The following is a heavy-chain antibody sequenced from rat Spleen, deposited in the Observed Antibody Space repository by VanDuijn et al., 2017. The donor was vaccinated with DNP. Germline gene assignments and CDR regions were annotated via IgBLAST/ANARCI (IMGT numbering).Heavy chain of an antibody. D-gene: IGHD1-2*01. CDR1: GFSLITNS. Sequence: QVQLKESGPGLVQSSQTLSLTCTVSGFSLITNSVHWVRQPPGKGLEWGGVIWSGGNTEYTSTLKSRLSISRDTSKSQVFLKMNSLQIEDTAIYFCARDYYSSSFVYWGQGTLVTVSS. J-gene: IGHJ3*01. CDR2: IWSGGNT. V-gene: IGHV2-1*01. CDR3: ARDYYSSSFVY.